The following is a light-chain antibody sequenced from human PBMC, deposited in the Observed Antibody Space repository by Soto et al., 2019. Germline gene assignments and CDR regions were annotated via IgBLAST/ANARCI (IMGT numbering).Light chain of an antibody. CDR3: QQRYSTPWT. CDR2: AAS. CDR1: QTIRSX. Sequence: IQMAQSPSILSASVGDRVTITCRASQTIRSXLAWYQQKPGKAPKLLIYAASILQSVVPSRFSGSGCGTDFTITISSLQPEYVETYYCQQRYSTPWTFGQGTKVDI. J-gene: IGKJ1*01. V-gene: IGKV1-39*01.